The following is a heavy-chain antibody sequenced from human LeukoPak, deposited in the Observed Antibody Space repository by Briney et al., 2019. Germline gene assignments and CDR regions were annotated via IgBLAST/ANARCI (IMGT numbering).Heavy chain of an antibody. Sequence: ASVKVSCKVSGYTLTELSMHWVRQAPGKGLEWMGGFDPEDGETIYAQKFQGRVTMTTDTSTSTAYMELRSLRSDDTAVYYCARDLGELPGLPSDYWGQGTLVTVSS. J-gene: IGHJ4*02. V-gene: IGHV1-24*01. CDR1: GYTLTELS. D-gene: IGHD3-16*01. CDR2: FDPEDGET. CDR3: ARDLGELPGLPSDY.